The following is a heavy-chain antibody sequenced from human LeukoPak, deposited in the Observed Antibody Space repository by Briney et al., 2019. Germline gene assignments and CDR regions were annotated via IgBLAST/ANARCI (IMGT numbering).Heavy chain of an antibody. CDR2: IKRDGTEK. D-gene: IGHD4-17*01. V-gene: IGHV3-7*01. CDR1: GFTFSAYG. Sequence: GSLRLSCAASGFTFSAYGMTWVRQAPGKGLEWVANIKRDGTEKYYVGSVEGRFTISRDNAKNSLYLQMNSLRAEDTAVYYCARGPNTDYGRRYYYYMDVWGKGTTVTVSS. CDR3: ARGPNTDYGRRYYYYMDV. J-gene: IGHJ6*03.